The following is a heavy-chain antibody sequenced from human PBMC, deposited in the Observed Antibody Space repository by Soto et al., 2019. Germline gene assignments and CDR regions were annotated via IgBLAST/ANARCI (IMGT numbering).Heavy chain of an antibody. J-gene: IGHJ6*02. V-gene: IGHV4-34*01. Sequence: ETLSLTCAVYGGSFSGYYWSWIRQPPGKGLEWIGEINHSGSTNYNPSLKSRVTISVDTSKNQFSLKLSSVTAADTAVYYCAKLQSNYYYGMDVWGQGTTVTVSS. CDR2: INHSGST. CDR1: GGSFSGYY. D-gene: IGHD4-4*01. CDR3: AKLQSNYYYGMDV.